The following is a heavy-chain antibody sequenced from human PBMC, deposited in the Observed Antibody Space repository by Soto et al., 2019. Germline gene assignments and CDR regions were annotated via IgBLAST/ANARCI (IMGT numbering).Heavy chain of an antibody. CDR2: ISGSGGST. D-gene: IGHD2-15*01. Sequence: LRLSCAASGFTFSSYAMSWVRQAPGKGLEWVSAISGSGGSTYYADSVKGRFTISRDNSKNTLYLQMNSLRAEDTAVYYCARKSGYCSGGSCYSRRGAFDIWGQGTMVTVSS. CDR1: GFTFSSYA. CDR3: ARKSGYCSGGSCYSRRGAFDI. J-gene: IGHJ3*02. V-gene: IGHV3-23*01.